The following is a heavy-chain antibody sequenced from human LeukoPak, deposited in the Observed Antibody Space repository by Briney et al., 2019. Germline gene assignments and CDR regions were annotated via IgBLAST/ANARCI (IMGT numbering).Heavy chain of an antibody. D-gene: IGHD2-15*01. J-gene: IGHJ4*02. CDR1: GFIFSNYA. CDR3: ASQVGNCRGGSCSGY. V-gene: IGHV3-21*01. CDR2: INSDSKDK. Sequence: PGGSLRLSCAASGFIFSNYAMNWVRQAPGKGLEWVSSINSDSKDKYYADSVKGRFTISRDNAKKSLYLQMNSLKDEDTAVYYCASQVGNCRGGSCSGYWGQGALVIVSS.